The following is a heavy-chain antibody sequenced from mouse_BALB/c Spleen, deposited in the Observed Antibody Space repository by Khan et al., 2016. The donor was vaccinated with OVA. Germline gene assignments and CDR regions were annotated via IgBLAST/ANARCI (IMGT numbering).Heavy chain of an antibody. CDR2: ISYSGRT. CDR3: ARSVTITTVVATDFDY. J-gene: IGHJ2*01. V-gene: IGHV3-2*02. D-gene: IGHD1-1*01. Sequence: QLEESGPGLVKPSQSLSLTCTATGYSITSDYAWNWIRQFPGNKLEWMGYISYSGRTSYNPSLKSRISITRDTSKNQFFLQLNSVTTEDTATYYCARSVTITTVVATDFDYWGQGTTLTVSS. CDR1: GYSITSDYA.